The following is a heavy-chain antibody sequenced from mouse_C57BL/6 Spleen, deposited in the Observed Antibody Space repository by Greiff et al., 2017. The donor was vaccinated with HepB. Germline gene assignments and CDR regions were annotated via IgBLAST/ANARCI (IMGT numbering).Heavy chain of an antibody. D-gene: IGHD1-1*01. Sequence: VQLQQSVAELVRPGASVKLSCTASGFNIKNPYMHWVKQRPEQGLEWIGRIDPANGNTKYAPKFQGKATITADTSSNTAYLQLSSLTSEDTAIYYCARSGYYGSSRYYAMDYWGQGTSVTVSS. J-gene: IGHJ4*01. V-gene: IGHV14-3*01. CDR2: IDPANGNT. CDR1: GFNIKNPY. CDR3: ARSGYYGSSRYYAMDY.